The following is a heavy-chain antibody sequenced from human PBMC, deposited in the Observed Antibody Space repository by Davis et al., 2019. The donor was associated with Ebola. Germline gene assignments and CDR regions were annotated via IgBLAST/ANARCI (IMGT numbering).Heavy chain of an antibody. V-gene: IGHV1-18*04. Sequence: AASVKVSCKVSGYTFTNYYMHWVRQAPGQSLEWLGWIRTYDGNTNYAQKLQDRVTMTTDTSTTTVFMELRSLRSDDTAVYYCARVGDPRFHAMDVWGKGTTVTVSP. J-gene: IGHJ6*04. CDR1: GYTFTNYY. CDR3: ARVGDPRFHAMDV. D-gene: IGHD3-3*01. CDR2: IRTYDGNT.